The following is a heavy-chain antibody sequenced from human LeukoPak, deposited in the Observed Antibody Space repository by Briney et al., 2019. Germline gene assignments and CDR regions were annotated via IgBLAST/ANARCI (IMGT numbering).Heavy chain of an antibody. Sequence: ASVKVSCKASGYTFTGYYMHWVRQAPGQGLEWMGWINPNSGGTNYAQKFQGRVTMTRDTSISTAYMELSRLRSDDTAVYYCTRDPARYSSSSGDYWGQGTLVTVSS. D-gene: IGHD6-6*01. CDR1: GYTFTGYY. CDR3: TRDPARYSSSSGDY. J-gene: IGHJ4*02. V-gene: IGHV1-2*02. CDR2: INPNSGGT.